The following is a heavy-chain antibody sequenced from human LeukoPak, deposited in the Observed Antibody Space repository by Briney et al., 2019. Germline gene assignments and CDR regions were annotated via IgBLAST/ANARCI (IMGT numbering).Heavy chain of an antibody. Sequence: SGTLSLTCAVSGGPISSSNWWSWVRQPPGKGLEWIGEIYHSGSTNYNPSLKSRVTISVDKSKNQFSLKLSSVTAADTAVYYCARVTTVTTSCWFDPWGQGTLVTVSS. CDR3: ARVTTVTTSCWFDP. J-gene: IGHJ5*02. CDR2: IYHSGST. V-gene: IGHV4-4*02. D-gene: IGHD4-17*01. CDR1: GGPISSSNW.